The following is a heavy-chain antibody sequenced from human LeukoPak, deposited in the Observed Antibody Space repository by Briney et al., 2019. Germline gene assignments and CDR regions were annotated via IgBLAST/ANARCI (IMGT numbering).Heavy chain of an antibody. J-gene: IGHJ6*03. CDR1: GGSFSGYY. CDR3: ARGAARYYYYYMDV. Sequence: SETLSLTCAVYGGSFSGYYWSWIRQPPGKGLEWIGEINHSGSTNYNPSLKSRVTISVDTSKNQFSLKLSSVTAADTAVYYCARGAARYYYYYMDVWGKGTTVTVSS. V-gene: IGHV4-34*01. CDR2: INHSGST.